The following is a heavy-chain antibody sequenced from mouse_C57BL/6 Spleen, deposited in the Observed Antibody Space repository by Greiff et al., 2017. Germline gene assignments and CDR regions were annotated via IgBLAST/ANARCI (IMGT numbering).Heavy chain of an antibody. V-gene: IGHV1-82*01. CDR2: IYPGDGDT. CDR3: AIYDYEGFAY. J-gene: IGHJ3*01. D-gene: IGHD2-4*01. CDR1: GYAFSSSW. Sequence: VLLQQSGPELVKPGASVKISCKASGYAFSSSWMNWVKQRPGKGLEWIGRIYPGDGDTNYNGKFKGKATLTADKSSSTAYMQLSSLTSEDSAVYFCAIYDYEGFAYWGQGTLVTVSA.